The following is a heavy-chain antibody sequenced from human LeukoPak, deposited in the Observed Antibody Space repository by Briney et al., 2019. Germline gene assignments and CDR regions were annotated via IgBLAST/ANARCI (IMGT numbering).Heavy chain of an antibody. D-gene: IGHD3-10*01. V-gene: IGHV3-53*01. CDR3: AELLGEAGGP. CDR1: GFTVSSNY. CDR2: IYSGDNT. Sequence: PGGSLRLSCAASGFTVSSNYMSWVRQAPGKGLEWVSVIYSGDNTYYADSVKGRFTISRDTSKNTLYLQMNSLRAEDTAVYYCAELLGEAGGPWGQGTLVTVSS. J-gene: IGHJ5*02.